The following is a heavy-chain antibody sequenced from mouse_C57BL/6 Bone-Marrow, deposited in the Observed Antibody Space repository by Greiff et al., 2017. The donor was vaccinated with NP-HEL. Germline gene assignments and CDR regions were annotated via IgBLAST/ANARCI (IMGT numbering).Heavy chain of an antibody. D-gene: IGHD1-1*01. V-gene: IGHV5-12*01. Sequence: EVMLVESGGGLVQPGGSLKLSCAASGFTFSDYYMYWVRQTPEKRLEWVAYISNGGGSTYYPDTVKGRFTISRDNAKNTLYLQMSRLKSEDTAMYYCARGCYYGSSYDAMDYWGQGTSVTVSS. CDR3: ARGCYYGSSYDAMDY. CDR1: GFTFSDYY. CDR2: ISNGGGST. J-gene: IGHJ4*01.